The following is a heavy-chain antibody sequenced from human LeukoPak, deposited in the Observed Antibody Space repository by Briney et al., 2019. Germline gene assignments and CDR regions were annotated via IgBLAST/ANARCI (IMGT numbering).Heavy chain of an antibody. CDR3: ARVVPGTGFFY. D-gene: IGHD2-8*02. CDR1: GFTFSSYS. J-gene: IGHJ4*02. Sequence: GGSLRLSCAASGFTFSSYSMNWVRQAPGKGLEWVSSISSSSSYIYYADSVKVRFTISRDNAKNSLYLQMNSLRAEDTAVYYCARVVPGTGFFYWGQGTLVTVSS. CDR2: ISSSSSYI. V-gene: IGHV3-21*01.